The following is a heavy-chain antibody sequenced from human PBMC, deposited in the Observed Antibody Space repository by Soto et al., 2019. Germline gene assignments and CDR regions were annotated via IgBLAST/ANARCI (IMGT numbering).Heavy chain of an antibody. Sequence: EVQLVESGGGLVEPGGSLRLTCAASGITFSSYWMTWVRQAPGKGLEWVANIKADGSEKNYVDSVKGRFIISRDNTKNSLYLQMNTLRDEDMAVYYCARDVGSSRGGICDDAHDICRQGTMVTVSS. V-gene: IGHV3-7*01. CDR1: GITFSSYW. CDR2: IKADGSEK. CDR3: ARDVGSSRGGICDDAHDI. D-gene: IGHD1-26*01. J-gene: IGHJ3*02.